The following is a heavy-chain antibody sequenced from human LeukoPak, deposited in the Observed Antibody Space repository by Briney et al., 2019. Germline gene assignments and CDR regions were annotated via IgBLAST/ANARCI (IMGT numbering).Heavy chain of an antibody. Sequence: GESLKISCKGSGYSFTTYWIGWVRQMPGKGLEWRGIIYPGASDTRYNPSFQGQVTVSAAKSISTAYVQWSSLKASDTAMYYCARLGDWNDYYYWGQGTLVAVSS. D-gene: IGHD1-1*01. CDR2: IYPGASDT. J-gene: IGHJ4*02. CDR1: GYSFTTYW. CDR3: ARLGDWNDYYY. V-gene: IGHV5-51*01.